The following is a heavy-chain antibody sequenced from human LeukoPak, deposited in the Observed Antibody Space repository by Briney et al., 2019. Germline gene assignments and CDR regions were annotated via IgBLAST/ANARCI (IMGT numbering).Heavy chain of an antibody. CDR2: ISGSGGST. CDR3: AKDNHPLGIAVAGTGNDY. V-gene: IGHV3-23*01. Sequence: PGGSLRLSCAASGFTFSSYAMSWVRPAPGKGLEWVSAISGSGGSTYYADSVKGRFTISRDNSKNTLYLQMNSLRAEDTAVYYCAKDNHPLGIAVAGTGNDYWGQGTLVTVSS. J-gene: IGHJ4*02. CDR1: GFTFSSYA. D-gene: IGHD6-19*01.